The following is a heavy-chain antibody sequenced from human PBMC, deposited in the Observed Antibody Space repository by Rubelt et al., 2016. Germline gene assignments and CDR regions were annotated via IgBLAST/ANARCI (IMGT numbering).Heavy chain of an antibody. CDR1: TFTSYG. V-gene: IGHV1-18*01. Sequence: TFTSYGITWVRQAPGQGLEWMGWISAYNGNTNYAQKFQGRVTMTTDTSTTTAYMELRGLRSDDTAVYYRAREISLTVWGQGTLVTVSS. J-gene: IGHJ4*02. D-gene: IGHD3-3*02. CDR3: AREISLTV. CDR2: ISAYNGNT.